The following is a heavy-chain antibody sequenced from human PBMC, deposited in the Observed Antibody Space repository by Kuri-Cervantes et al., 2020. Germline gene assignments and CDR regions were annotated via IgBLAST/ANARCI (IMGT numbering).Heavy chain of an antibody. CDR2: ISSSSSTI. D-gene: IGHD2-2*01. CDR1: GFTFSSYS. CDR3: ARGTAIVGIPAALRFDP. Sequence: GESLKISCAASGFTFSSYSMNWVRQAPGKGLEWVSYISSSSSTIYYADSVKGRSTISRDNAKNSLYLQMNSLRDEDTAVYYCARGTAIVGIPAALRFDPWGQGTLVTVSS. J-gene: IGHJ5*02. V-gene: IGHV3-48*02.